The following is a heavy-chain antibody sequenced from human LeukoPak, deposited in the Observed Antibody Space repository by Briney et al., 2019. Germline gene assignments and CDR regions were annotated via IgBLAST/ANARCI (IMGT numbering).Heavy chain of an antibody. CDR3: ARERVAVVPGHYYGMDV. J-gene: IGHJ6*02. D-gene: IGHD2-2*01. V-gene: IGHV1-69*13. Sequence: ASVKVSCNASGGTFSIYAISWVRQAPGQGLEWMGGIIPIFGTANYAQKFQGRVTITADESTSTAYMELSSLRSEDTAVYYCARERVAVVPGHYYGMDVWGQGTAVTVSS. CDR1: GGTFSIYA. CDR2: IIPIFGTA.